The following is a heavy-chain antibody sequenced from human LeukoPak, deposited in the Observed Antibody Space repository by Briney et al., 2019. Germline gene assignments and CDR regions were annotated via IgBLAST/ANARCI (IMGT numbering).Heavy chain of an antibody. CDR2: IIPIFGTA. CDR3: ASPTIWFGEFYYYGMDV. D-gene: IGHD3-10*01. V-gene: IGHV1-69*13. CDR1: GGTFSSYA. J-gene: IGHJ6*02. Sequence: SVKVSCKASGGTFSSYAISWVRQAPGQGLEWMGGIIPIFGTANYAQKFQGRVTITADESTSTAYTELSSLRSEDTAVYYCASPTIWFGEFYYYGMDVWGQGTTVTVSS.